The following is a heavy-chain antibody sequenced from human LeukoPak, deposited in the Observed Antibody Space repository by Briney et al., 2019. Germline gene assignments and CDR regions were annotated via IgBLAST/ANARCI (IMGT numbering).Heavy chain of an antibody. CDR2: INHSGST. Sequence: SETLSLTCAVYGGSFSGYYWSWIRQPPGKGLEWIGEINHSGSTNYNPSLKSRVTISVDTSKNQFSLKLSSVTAADTAVYYCARASYGDYANWFDPWGQGTLVTVSS. CDR1: GGSFSGYY. J-gene: IGHJ5*02. V-gene: IGHV4-34*01. CDR3: ARASYGDYANWFDP. D-gene: IGHD4-17*01.